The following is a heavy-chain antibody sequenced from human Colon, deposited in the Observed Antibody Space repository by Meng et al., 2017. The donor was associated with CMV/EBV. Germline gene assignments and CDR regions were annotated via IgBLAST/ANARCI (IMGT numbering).Heavy chain of an antibody. V-gene: IGHV6-1*01. D-gene: IGHD3-10*01. CDR1: GDSISTNSAA. J-gene: IGHJ6*02. CDR2: TYYGSSRSNWYN. CDR3: ASVLLCFGGRQYYGMDV. Sequence: SETLSLTCAVSGDSISTNSAAWNWIRLSPTRGLEWLGRTYYGSSRSNWYNDYALSVKGRITISPDASKNQFSLQLNSVTPEDTAVYYCASVLLCFGGRQYYGMDVWGRGTTVTVSS.